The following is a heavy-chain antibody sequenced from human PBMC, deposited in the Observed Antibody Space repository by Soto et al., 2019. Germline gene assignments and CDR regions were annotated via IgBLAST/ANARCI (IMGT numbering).Heavy chain of an antibody. CDR3: VSQRTTVPTQAYFDY. CDR2: VYYRGRS. CDR1: GGSVTNSSYY. V-gene: IGHV4-39*01. J-gene: IGHJ4*02. Sequence: PAETLSLTCTVSGGSVTNSSYYFFCIGQCPGNGLEWIGSVYYRGRSYSKSSVKSRVTISVDTSKNRFSLSLNSVTASDTAVYFCVSQRTTVPTQAYFDYWGPGALVTVSS. D-gene: IGHD4-17*01.